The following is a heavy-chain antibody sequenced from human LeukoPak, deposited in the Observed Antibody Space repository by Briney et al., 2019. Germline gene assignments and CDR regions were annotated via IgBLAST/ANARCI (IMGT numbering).Heavy chain of an antibody. CDR2: ISDDGRRK. Sequence: GGSLRFSCAASGFSFISYGMHWVRQAPGKGLEWVGVISDDGRRKDYADSVKGRFTISRDNSKDTLYLQMNSLRAEDTAVYYCAKRPSDYGDYVSYFDYWGQGTLVTVSS. J-gene: IGHJ4*02. V-gene: IGHV3-30*18. CDR3: AKRPSDYGDYVSYFDY. CDR1: GFSFISYG. D-gene: IGHD4-17*01.